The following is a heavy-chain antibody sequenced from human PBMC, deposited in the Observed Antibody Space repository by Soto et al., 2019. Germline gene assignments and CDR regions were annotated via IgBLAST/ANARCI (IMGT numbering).Heavy chain of an antibody. CDR2: IYPGDSDT. CDR1: GYSFTSYW. CDR3: ARHQVMGGLVATIDY. Sequence: GESLKISCKGSGYSFTSYWIGWVRQMPGKGLEWMGIIYPGDSDTRYSPSFQGQVTISADKSISTAYLQWSSLKASDTAMYYCARHQVMGGLVATIDYWGQGTLVTVSS. J-gene: IGHJ4*02. V-gene: IGHV5-51*01. D-gene: IGHD5-12*01.